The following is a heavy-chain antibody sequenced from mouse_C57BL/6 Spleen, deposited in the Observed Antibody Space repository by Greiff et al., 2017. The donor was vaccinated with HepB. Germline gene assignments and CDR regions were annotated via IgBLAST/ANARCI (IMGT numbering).Heavy chain of an antibody. CDR3: AREGYDAGYYFDY. CDR2: IYPGDGDT. CDR1: GYAFSSYW. D-gene: IGHD2-2*01. J-gene: IGHJ2*01. V-gene: IGHV1-80*01. Sequence: QVQLQQSGAELVKPGASVKISCKASGYAFSSYWMNWVKQRPGKGLEWIGQIYPGDGDTNYNGKFKGKATLTADKSSSTAYMQLSSLTSEDSAVYFCAREGYDAGYYFDYWGQGTTLTVSS.